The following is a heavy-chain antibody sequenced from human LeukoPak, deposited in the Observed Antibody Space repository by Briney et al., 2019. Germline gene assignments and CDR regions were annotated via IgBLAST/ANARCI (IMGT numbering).Heavy chain of an antibody. V-gene: IGHV3-23*01. CDR2: ISGSGGST. Sequence: GGSLRLSCEASGFTFSSYAMSWVRQAPGKGLEWVSAISGSGGSTYYADSVKGRFTISRDNSNSTLYLQMNSLRAEDTAVYFCAKDLPAVAYLHGAFDIWGQGTMVTVSS. D-gene: IGHD6-19*01. CDR1: GFTFSSYA. J-gene: IGHJ3*02. CDR3: AKDLPAVAYLHGAFDI.